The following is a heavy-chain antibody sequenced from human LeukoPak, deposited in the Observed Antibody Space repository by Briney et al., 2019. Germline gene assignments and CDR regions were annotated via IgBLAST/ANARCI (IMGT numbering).Heavy chain of an antibody. CDR2: IIPIFGTA. CDR3: ARGGSIAAHSGRFGY. V-gene: IGHV1-69*05. J-gene: IGHJ4*02. Sequence: SVKVSCKASGGTFSSYAISWVRQAPGQGLEWMGGIIPIFGTANYAQKFQGRVTITTDESTSTAYMELSSLRSEDTAVYYCARGGSIAAHSGRFGYWGQGTLVTVSS. D-gene: IGHD6-6*01. CDR1: GGTFSSYA.